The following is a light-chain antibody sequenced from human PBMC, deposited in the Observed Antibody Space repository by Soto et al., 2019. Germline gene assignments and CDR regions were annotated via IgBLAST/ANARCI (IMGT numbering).Light chain of an antibody. Sequence: EIVMTQSPATLSVSPGERATLSCRASQTVSSNLAWYQQKPGQAPRLLIYRASTRATGIPARFSGSGSGTESTLTISSLQSEDVAVYYCHQYSNWPRTFGQGTKVEIK. CDR2: RAS. CDR3: HQYSNWPRT. CDR1: QTVSSN. J-gene: IGKJ1*01. V-gene: IGKV3-15*01.